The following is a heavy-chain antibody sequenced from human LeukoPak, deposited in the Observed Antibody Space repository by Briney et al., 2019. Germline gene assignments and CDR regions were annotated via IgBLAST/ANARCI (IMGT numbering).Heavy chain of an antibody. D-gene: IGHD3-10*01. CDR1: GYSFTSYW. J-gene: IGHJ6*02. CDR3: ARHESDEAMVRGVTYYYYGMDV. Sequence: GESLKISCKGSGYSFTSYWIGWVRQMPGKGLEWMGIIYPGDSDTRYSPSFQGQVTISADKSISTAYLQWSSLKASDTAMYYCARHESDEAMVRGVTYYYYGMDVWGQGTTVTVSS. CDR2: IYPGDSDT. V-gene: IGHV5-51*01.